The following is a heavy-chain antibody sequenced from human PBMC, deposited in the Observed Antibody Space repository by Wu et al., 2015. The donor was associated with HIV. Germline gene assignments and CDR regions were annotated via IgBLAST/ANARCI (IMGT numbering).Heavy chain of an antibody. D-gene: IGHD3-9*01. CDR3: ARLTQYYYYGMDV. CDR2: INPSGGST. J-gene: IGHJ6*02. CDR1: GYTFSSYY. V-gene: IGHV1-46*01. Sequence: QVQLVQSGAEVKKPGASVKVSCKASGYTFSSYYMHWVRQAPGQGLEWMGMINPSGGSTSYAQKFQGIVTMTRDTSTTTVYMELSSLRSEDTAVYYCARLTQYYYYGMDVWGQGTTVTVSS.